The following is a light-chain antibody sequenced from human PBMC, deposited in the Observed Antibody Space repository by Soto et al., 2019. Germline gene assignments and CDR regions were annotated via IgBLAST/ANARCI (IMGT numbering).Light chain of an antibody. Sequence: EVVFTQSPVTLSLSPGQRAALSYRASQSVRSNLAWYQQKPGQAPRLLIYVASTRATGIPARFSGSGSGTEFTLSIGSLQSEDFAVYYCQKYNNWPPTCGQGTKGDIK. CDR3: QKYNNWPPT. CDR1: QSVRSN. V-gene: IGKV3-15*01. CDR2: VAS. J-gene: IGKJ1*01.